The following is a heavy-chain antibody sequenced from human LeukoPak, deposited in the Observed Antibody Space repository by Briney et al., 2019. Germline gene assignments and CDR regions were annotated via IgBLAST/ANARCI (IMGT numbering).Heavy chain of an antibody. Sequence: GASVKVSCKASGYTFTGYYMHWVRQAPGQGLEWMGWINPNSGGTNYAQKFQGRVTMTRDTSISNAYMELSRLRSDDTAVYYCARAISSGWFAEYFQHWGQGPLVTVSS. V-gene: IGHV1-2*02. CDR2: INPNSGGT. CDR1: GYTFTGYY. CDR3: ARAISSGWFAEYFQH. J-gene: IGHJ1*01. D-gene: IGHD6-19*01.